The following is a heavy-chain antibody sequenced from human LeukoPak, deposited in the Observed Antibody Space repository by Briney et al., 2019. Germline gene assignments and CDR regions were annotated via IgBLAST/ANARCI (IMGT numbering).Heavy chain of an antibody. CDR2: IYYSGST. CDR3: ARGVEYSSSSGLGY. J-gene: IGHJ4*02. Sequence: SETLSLTCTVSSGSISSYYWSWIRQPPGKGLEWIGYIYYSGSTNYNPSLKSRVTISVDTSKNQFSLKLSSVTAADPAVYYCARGVEYSSSSGLGYWGQGTLVTVSS. D-gene: IGHD6-6*01. V-gene: IGHV4-59*01. CDR1: SGSISSYY.